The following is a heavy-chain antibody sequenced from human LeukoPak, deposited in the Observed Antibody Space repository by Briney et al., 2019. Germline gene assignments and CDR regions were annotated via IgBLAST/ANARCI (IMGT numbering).Heavy chain of an antibody. J-gene: IGHJ4*02. D-gene: IGHD3-16*01. CDR2: INPNSGDT. CDR3: ARVRYRLAETYIDY. CDR1: GYIFTGYF. V-gene: IGHV1-2*02. Sequence: ASVKVSCKASGYIFTGYFMHWVRQAPGQGLEWMGWINPNSGDTNYAQKFQGRVTMTRDTSISTAYMELSRLRSDDTAVYYCARVRYRLAETYIDYWGQGTLVTVSS.